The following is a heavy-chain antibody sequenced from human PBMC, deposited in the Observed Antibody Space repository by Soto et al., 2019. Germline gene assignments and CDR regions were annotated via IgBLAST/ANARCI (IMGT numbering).Heavy chain of an antibody. CDR2: VIPMFGTP. V-gene: IGHV1-69*01. D-gene: IGHD3-10*02. J-gene: IGHJ6*02. CDR1: GGSFRRYA. CDR3: ARAYDVRSGNYYGMDV. Sequence: QVQLVQSGAEVKKPGSSLRVSCKASGGSFRRYAFSWVRQAPGQRLEWMGGVIPMFGTPKNAQKFQTRFTISADEFTRTVYMELSSLTSEDTAIYYCARAYDVRSGNYYGMDVWGQGTTVTVSS.